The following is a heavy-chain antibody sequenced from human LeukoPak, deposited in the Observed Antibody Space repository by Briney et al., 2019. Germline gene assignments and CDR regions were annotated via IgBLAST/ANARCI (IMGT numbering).Heavy chain of an antibody. D-gene: IGHD1-26*01. Sequence: GGPLRLSCTTSGFTFSSYWMNWVRQAPGKGLEWLANIKQEGSEKYYVDSVKGRFTISRDNAKNSLSLQMNSLRAEDTAVYYCVRAQGRASAFDYWGQGTLVTVSS. CDR2: IKQEGSEK. V-gene: IGHV3-7*03. CDR3: VRAQGRASAFDY. J-gene: IGHJ4*02. CDR1: GFTFSSYW.